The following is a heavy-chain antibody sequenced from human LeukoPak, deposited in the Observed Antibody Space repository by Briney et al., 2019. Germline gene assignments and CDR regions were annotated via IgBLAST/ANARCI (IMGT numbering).Heavy chain of an antibody. CDR3: ARIIAIAGTDWFDP. V-gene: IGHV3-11*01. J-gene: IGHJ5*02. CDR2: ISSSGSTI. CDR1: GFIFSDYY. D-gene: IGHD6-13*01. Sequence: GGSLRLSCAASGFIFSDYYMSWIRQAPGKGLEWVSYISSSGSTIYYADSVKGRFTISRDNAKNSLYLQMNSLRAEDTAVYYCARIIAIAGTDWFDPWGQGTLVTVSS.